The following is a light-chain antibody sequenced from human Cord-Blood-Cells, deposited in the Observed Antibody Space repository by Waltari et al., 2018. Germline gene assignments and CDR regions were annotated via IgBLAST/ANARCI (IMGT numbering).Light chain of an antibody. V-gene: IGKV1-33*01. CDR1: QDISNY. Sequence: DIQMTQSPSSLSASVGDRVTITCQASQDISNYLNWYQQKPGKAPKLLIYDASNLETGVPSRFSGSGSRTDFTFTIRSLQPEDIATYYCQQYDNLPYTFGQGTKLEIK. J-gene: IGKJ2*01. CDR2: DAS. CDR3: QQYDNLPYT.